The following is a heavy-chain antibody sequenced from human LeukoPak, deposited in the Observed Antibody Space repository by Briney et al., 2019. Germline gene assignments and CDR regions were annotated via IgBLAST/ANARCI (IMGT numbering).Heavy chain of an antibody. CDR1: GFTFSSYA. V-gene: IGHV3-23*01. D-gene: IGHD3-10*01. CDR2: ISGSGGNT. CDR3: AKDSYGTGYGTDV. J-gene: IGHJ6*02. Sequence: GGSLRLSCAASGFTFSSYAMSWVRQAPGKELEWVSGISGSGGNTYYADSVKGRFTISRDNPKNTLHLQMNALRAEDTAVYYCAKDSYGTGYGTDVWGQGTTVTVSS.